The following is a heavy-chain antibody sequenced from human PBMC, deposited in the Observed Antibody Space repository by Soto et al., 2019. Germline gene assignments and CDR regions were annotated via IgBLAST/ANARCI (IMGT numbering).Heavy chain of an antibody. D-gene: IGHD1-26*01. CDR1: GGTFSSYA. CDR3: ARDLTLGRGGYFDY. V-gene: IGHV1-69*01. Sequence: QVQLVQSGAEVKKPGSSVKVSCKASGGTFSSYAISWVRQAPGQGLEWMGGIIPIFGTANYAQKFQGRVTITADESTSTAYVELSSLRSEDTAVYYCARDLTLGRGGYFDYWGQGTLVTVSS. CDR2: IIPIFGTA. J-gene: IGHJ4*02.